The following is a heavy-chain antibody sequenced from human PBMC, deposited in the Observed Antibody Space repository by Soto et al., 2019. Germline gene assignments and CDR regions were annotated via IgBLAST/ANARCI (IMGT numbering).Heavy chain of an antibody. Sequence: QVQLQESGPGLVEPSQTLSLTCTVSAVSITNDGYFWTWIRQRPGKGPEWIGYISNSGSSFSNPAPRSRLAFSIDTSKNPFSLKLTSMTAADTAIYYCASRVPGRSYLGVCDNLGHGTLATVSS. CDR3: ASRVPGRSYLGVCDN. CDR2: ISNSGSS. J-gene: IGHJ4*01. V-gene: IGHV4-31*03. D-gene: IGHD3-10*01. CDR1: AVSITNDGYF.